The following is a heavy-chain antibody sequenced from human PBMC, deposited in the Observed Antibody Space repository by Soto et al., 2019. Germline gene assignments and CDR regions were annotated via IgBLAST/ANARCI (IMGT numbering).Heavy chain of an antibody. D-gene: IGHD3-22*01. V-gene: IGHV4-31*03. J-gene: IGHJ4*02. CDR1: GGSISSGGYY. Sequence: KQSQTLSLTCTVSGGSISSGGYYWSWIRQHPGKGLEWIGYIYYSGSTYYNPSLKSRVTISVDTSKNQFSLKLSSVTAADTAVYYCARAGQEFDYDSSGYSFDYWGQGTLVTVSS. CDR2: IYYSGST. CDR3: ARAGQEFDYDSSGYSFDY.